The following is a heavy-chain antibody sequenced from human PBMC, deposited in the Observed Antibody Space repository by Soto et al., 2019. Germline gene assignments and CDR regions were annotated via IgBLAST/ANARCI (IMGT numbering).Heavy chain of an antibody. V-gene: IGHV1-69*01. CDR2: IIPVFGSA. CDR1: GGTFSIYG. Sequence: QVQLVQSGAEVKKPGSSVKVSCKARGGTFSIYGINWVRQAPGQGLEWMGGIIPVFGSANYAQRFQGRVTSIADESTSTVYMEVSRLTSEDTAVYFCARGTTEMATINYFDAWGQGTLVTVAS. CDR3: ARGTTEMATINYFDA. J-gene: IGHJ4*02. D-gene: IGHD5-12*01.